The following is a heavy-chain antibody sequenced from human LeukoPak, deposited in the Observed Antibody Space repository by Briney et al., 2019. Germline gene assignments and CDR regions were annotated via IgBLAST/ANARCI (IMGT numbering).Heavy chain of an antibody. CDR2: IYSDNT. CDR3: ARRAGAYSHPYDY. Sequence: GGSLRLSCTVSGFTVSGNSMSWVRQAPGKGLEWVSFIYSDNTHYSDSVTGRFTISRDNSKNTLYLQMNSLRAEDTAVYYYARRAGAYSHPYDYWGQGTLVTVSS. CDR1: GFTVSGNS. J-gene: IGHJ4*01. V-gene: IGHV3-53*01. D-gene: IGHD4/OR15-4a*01.